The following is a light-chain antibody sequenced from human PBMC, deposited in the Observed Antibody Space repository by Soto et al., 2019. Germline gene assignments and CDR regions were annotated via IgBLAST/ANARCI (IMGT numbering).Light chain of an antibody. J-gene: IGKJ3*01. CDR1: QGISDY. CDR2: AAS. V-gene: IGKV1-27*01. CDR3: QKYNWPPFA. Sequence: DIQMTPSPSSLSASVGDRVTISCRASQGISDYLAWYQQKPGKAPRLLIYAASTLQSGVSFRFTGRGSGTDFTLTISSLQPEDVATYYCQKYNWPPFAFGPGTKVDIK.